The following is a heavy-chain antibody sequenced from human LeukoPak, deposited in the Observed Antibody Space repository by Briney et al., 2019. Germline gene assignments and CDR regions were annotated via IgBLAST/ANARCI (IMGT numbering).Heavy chain of an antibody. CDR2: VNSDGSST. J-gene: IGHJ4*02. V-gene: IGHV3-74*01. Sequence: PGGSLRLSCAASGFTFSSYWMHWVRQAPGKGLVWVSRVNSDGSSTSYADSVKGRFTISRDNAKNTLYLQMNSLRAEDTAVYYCASAAAYSGWYVFDSWGQGTLVTVSS. D-gene: IGHD6-19*01. CDR3: ASAAAYSGWYVFDS. CDR1: GFTFSSYW.